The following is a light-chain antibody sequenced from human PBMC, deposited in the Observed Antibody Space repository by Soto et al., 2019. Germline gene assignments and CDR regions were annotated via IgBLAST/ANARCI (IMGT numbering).Light chain of an antibody. J-gene: IGKJ1*01. CDR3: QQSYSTPRT. CDR1: QSISNSY. V-gene: IGKV3-20*01. CDR2: GAS. Sequence: EIVLTQSPGTLSLSPGERATLSCRASQSISNSYLAWYQQKPGQAPRLLIYGASSRATGIPDRFSGSGSGTDFTLTISSLQPEDFATYYCQQSYSTPRTFGQGTKVDIK.